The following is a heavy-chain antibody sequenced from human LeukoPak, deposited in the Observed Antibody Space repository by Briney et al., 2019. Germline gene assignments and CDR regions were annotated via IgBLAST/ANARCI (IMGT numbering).Heavy chain of an antibody. Sequence: GGSLRLSCAASGFTVSSNYMSWVRQAPGKGLEWVAVISYDGSNKYYADSVKGRFTISRDNSKNTLYLQMNSLRAEDTAVYYCARVAVARNDIWGQGTMVTVSS. CDR2: ISYDGSNK. J-gene: IGHJ3*02. CDR1: GFTVSSNY. D-gene: IGHD6-19*01. V-gene: IGHV3-30-3*01. CDR3: ARVAVARNDI.